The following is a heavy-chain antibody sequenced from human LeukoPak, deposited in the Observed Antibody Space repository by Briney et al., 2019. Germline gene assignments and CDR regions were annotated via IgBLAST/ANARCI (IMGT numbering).Heavy chain of an antibody. J-gene: IGHJ5*02. Sequence: SETLSLTCTVSGGSISSGGYYGSWIRQHPGKGLEWIGYIYYSGSTYYNPSLKSRVTISVDTSKNQFSLKLSSVTAADTAVYYCAREGNYDFWNWFDPWGQGTLVTVSS. V-gene: IGHV4-31*03. CDR2: IYYSGST. D-gene: IGHD3-3*01. CDR1: GGSISSGGYY. CDR3: AREGNYDFWNWFDP.